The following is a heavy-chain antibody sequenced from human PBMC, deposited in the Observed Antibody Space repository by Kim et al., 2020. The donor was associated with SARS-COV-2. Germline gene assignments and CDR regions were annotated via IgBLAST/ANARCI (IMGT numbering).Heavy chain of an antibody. CDR1: GFTFSDHS. D-gene: IGHD6-13*01. CDR2: ISDSGSSI. Sequence: GFTFSDHSMSWIRQAPGKGLEWVSYISDSGSSIYYADSVKGRFTISRDNAKKSLYLYMDSLRAVDTAMYYCARPYGLTAAHWFDLWGQGTLAT. CDR3: ARPYGLTAAHWFDL. V-gene: IGHV3-11*04. J-gene: IGHJ5*02.